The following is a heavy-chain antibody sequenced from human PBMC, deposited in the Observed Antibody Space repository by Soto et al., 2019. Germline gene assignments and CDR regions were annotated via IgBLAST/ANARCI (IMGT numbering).Heavy chain of an antibody. CDR1: VFTFGDSY. CDR2: ISPGSRYP. CDR3: VRGGGGGLFDP. D-gene: IGHD2-15*01. J-gene: IGHJ5*02. V-gene: IGHV3-11*06. Sequence: GSLLVSCACSVFTFGDSYMSWIRQAPGKGLEWLSYISPGSRYPAYADSVKGRFTISIDNAKRSLYLQMMSLTAEDTAIYYCVRGGGGGLFDPWGQGTMVTVSS.